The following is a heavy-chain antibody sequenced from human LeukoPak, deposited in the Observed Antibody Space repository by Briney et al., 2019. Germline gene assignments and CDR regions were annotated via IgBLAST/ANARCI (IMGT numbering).Heavy chain of an antibody. CDR1: GFTFSSNY. D-gene: IGHD1-26*01. V-gene: IGHV3-53*01. CDR3: ARRGSGSYSFDY. Sequence: GGSLRLSCAASGFTFSSNYMSWVRQAPGKGLEWVSVIYSGGSTYYADSVKGRFSISRDNSKNTLYLQVNSLRAEDTAVYYCARRGSGSYSFDYWGQGTLVTVSS. CDR2: IYSGGST. J-gene: IGHJ4*02.